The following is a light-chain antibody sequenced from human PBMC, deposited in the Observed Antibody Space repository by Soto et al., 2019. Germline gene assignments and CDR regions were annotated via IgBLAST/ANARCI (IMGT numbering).Light chain of an antibody. Sequence: DTQLTQSPSFLSASVGDRVTITCRASQGISSYLAWYQQKPGKAPKLLIYAASTLQSGVPSRFSGSGSGTEGTLTISSLQKEDGATYDCQQLNSYPFTFGQGTRLEIK. CDR1: QGISSY. V-gene: IGKV1-9*01. CDR3: QQLNSYPFT. J-gene: IGKJ5*01. CDR2: AAS.